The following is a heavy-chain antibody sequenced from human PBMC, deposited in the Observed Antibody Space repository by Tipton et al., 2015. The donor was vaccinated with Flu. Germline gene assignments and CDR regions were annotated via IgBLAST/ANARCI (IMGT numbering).Heavy chain of an antibody. CDR3: TRGLGWLVET. Sequence: SLRLSCAASGFTFSDFWMKWVRQAPGKGLEWVANIKQDGSEKYYVGSVKGRFTISRDNMKKSLYLQMNSLRVEDTAVYYCTRGLGWLVETWGQGTLVTVSS. D-gene: IGHD6-19*01. CDR2: IKQDGSEK. V-gene: IGHV3-7*01. CDR1: GFTFSDFW. J-gene: IGHJ5*02.